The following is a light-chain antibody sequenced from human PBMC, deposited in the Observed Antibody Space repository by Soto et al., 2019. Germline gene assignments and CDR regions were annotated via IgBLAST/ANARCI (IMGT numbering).Light chain of an antibody. V-gene: IGLV1-47*02. J-gene: IGLJ2*01. Sequence: QSVLTQPPSASGTPGQRVTISCSGSSSNIGSNYVYWYQQLPGTAPKLLIYSNNQRPSGVPDRFSGSKSGTSASLAISGLRSEDEADYYCSSYAGNNNFVVFGGGTKLTVL. CDR1: SSNIGSNY. CDR2: SNN. CDR3: SSYAGNNNFVV.